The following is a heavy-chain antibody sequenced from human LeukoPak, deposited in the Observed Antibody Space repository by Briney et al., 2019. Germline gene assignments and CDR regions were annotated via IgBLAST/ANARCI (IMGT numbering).Heavy chain of an antibody. D-gene: IGHD1-26*01. CDR3: HRGSYLSYDFGMDV. J-gene: IGHJ6*02. CDR2: ISGSSSTI. CDR1: GFTFSNYN. Sequence: GGSLRLSCAASGFTFSNYNTNWVRQAPGKGLEWVSYISGSSSTIYYADSVKGRFTISRDNAKNSLYLQMNSLRAADTAVYYCHRGSYLSYDFGMDVWGQGTLVTVSS. V-gene: IGHV3-48*04.